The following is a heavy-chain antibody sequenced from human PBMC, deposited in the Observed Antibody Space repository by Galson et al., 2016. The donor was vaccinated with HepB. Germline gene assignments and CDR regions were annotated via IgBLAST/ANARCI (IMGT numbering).Heavy chain of an antibody. CDR3: AQDILDYYGSGSWGY. V-gene: IGHV3-53*01. CDR2: AYSDDST. J-gene: IGHJ4*02. Sequence: LEWVSIAYSDDSTYYADSVKGRFTISRDNSKNTMYLQMKSLRAEDTAMYYCAQDILDYYGSGSWGYWGQGTLVTVSS. D-gene: IGHD3-10*01.